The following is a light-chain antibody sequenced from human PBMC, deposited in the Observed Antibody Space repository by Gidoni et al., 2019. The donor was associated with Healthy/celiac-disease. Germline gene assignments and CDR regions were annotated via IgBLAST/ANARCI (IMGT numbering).Light chain of an antibody. CDR2: AAS. V-gene: IGKV1-39*01. CDR1: QSISSY. Sequence: DIQMTQSPSSLSASVGDRVTITVRASQSISSYLNWYQQKPGKAPKLLIYAASSLQSGVPSRFSGSGSGTDFTLTISRLQPEDFATYYCQQSYSTPWTFGQGTKVEIK. J-gene: IGKJ1*01. CDR3: QQSYSTPWT.